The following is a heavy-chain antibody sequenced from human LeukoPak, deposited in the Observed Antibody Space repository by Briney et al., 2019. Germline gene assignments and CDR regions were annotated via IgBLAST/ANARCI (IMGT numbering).Heavy chain of an antibody. CDR1: GYTFTSHG. D-gene: IGHD2-15*01. J-gene: IGHJ4*02. CDR3: ARDRGVVVAATSDY. V-gene: IGHV1-18*01. CDR2: ISAYNGNT. Sequence: VASVKVSCKASGYTFTSHGISWVRQAPGQGLEWMGWISAYNGNTNYAQKLQGRVTMTTDTSTSTAYMELRSLRSDDTAVYYCARDRGVVVAATSDYWGQGTLVTVSS.